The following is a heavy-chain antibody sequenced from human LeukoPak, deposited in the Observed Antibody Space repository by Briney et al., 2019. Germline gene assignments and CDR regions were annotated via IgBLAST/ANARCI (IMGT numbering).Heavy chain of an antibody. Sequence: GASVKVSCKASGYTFTSNGIYWVRQAPGQGLKWMGCISAYNGNTNYAQKLQGRVTMTTDTSTSTAYMELRSLGSDDTAVYYCARVLGYCSGGSCDFDYWGQGTLVTVSS. CDR1: GYTFTSNG. J-gene: IGHJ4*02. V-gene: IGHV1-18*01. CDR3: ARVLGYCSGGSCDFDY. CDR2: ISAYNGNT. D-gene: IGHD2-15*01.